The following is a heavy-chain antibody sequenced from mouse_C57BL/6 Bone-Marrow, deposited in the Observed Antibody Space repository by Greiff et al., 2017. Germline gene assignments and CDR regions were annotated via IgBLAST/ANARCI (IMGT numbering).Heavy chain of an antibody. D-gene: IGHD1-1*01. V-gene: IGHV1-5*01. Sequence: EVQLQQSGTVLARPGASVKMSCKTSGYTFTSYWMHWVKQRPGQGLEWIGAIYPGNSDTSYNQKFKGKAKLTAVTSASTAYMELSSLTNEDSAVYYCTGPITTVVVPFDGRGQGTTLTVSS. CDR1: GYTFTSYW. CDR3: TGPITTVVVPFDG. J-gene: IGHJ2*01. CDR2: IYPGNSDT.